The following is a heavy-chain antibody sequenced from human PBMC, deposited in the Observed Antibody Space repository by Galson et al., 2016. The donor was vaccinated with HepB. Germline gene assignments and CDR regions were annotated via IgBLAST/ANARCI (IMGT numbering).Heavy chain of an antibody. D-gene: IGHD5-18*01. CDR1: GDSISRYY. V-gene: IGHV4-59*01. CDR3: ARGTAMVINWFDP. Sequence: SETLSLTCTVSGDSISRYYWGWIRQPPGKGLEWIGYIHYTGSTNYNPSLKSRVTISVDTSKNQFSLNLTSVTAADTAVYYCARGTAMVINWFDPWGQGTPVTVSS. J-gene: IGHJ5*02. CDR2: IHYTGST.